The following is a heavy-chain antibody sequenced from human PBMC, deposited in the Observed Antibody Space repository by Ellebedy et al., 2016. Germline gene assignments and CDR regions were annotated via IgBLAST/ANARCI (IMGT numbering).Heavy chain of an antibody. Sequence: SETLSLTCTVPGGSISSYYWSWIRQPPGKGLEWIGYIYYSGSTNYNPSLKSRVTISVDTSKNQFSLKLSSVTAADTAVYYCASPTVDTAMVSWGQGTLVTVSS. CDR2: IYYSGST. CDR1: GGSISSYY. CDR3: ASPTVDTAMVS. D-gene: IGHD5-18*01. V-gene: IGHV4-59*12. J-gene: IGHJ4*02.